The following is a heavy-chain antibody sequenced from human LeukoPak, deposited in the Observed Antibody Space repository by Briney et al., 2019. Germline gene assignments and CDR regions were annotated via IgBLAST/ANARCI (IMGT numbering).Heavy chain of an antibody. Sequence: GGSLRLSCAASGFTFDDYAMHWVRQAPGKGLEWVSGISWNSGSIDYADSVKGRYTISRDNAKNSLYLQMNSLRAEDMALYYCAKDYYGSGSPRGPFDSWGQGTLVTVSS. CDR1: GFTFDDYA. CDR2: ISWNSGSI. V-gene: IGHV3-9*03. CDR3: AKDYYGSGSPRGPFDS. D-gene: IGHD3-10*01. J-gene: IGHJ4*02.